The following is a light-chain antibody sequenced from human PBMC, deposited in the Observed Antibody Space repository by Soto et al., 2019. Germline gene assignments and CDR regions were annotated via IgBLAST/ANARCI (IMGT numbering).Light chain of an antibody. CDR2: SNN. J-gene: IGLJ2*01. V-gene: IGLV1-44*01. Sequence: QSVLTQPPSASGTPGQRVSISCSGSYSNLKTNTVNWYQHLPGTAPKLLIFSNNQRPSGVPDRFSGSKSGTSASLAITGLQSEDEADYYCSAWDDSLNGRLFGGGTKLTVL. CDR3: SAWDDSLNGRL. CDR1: YSNLKTNT.